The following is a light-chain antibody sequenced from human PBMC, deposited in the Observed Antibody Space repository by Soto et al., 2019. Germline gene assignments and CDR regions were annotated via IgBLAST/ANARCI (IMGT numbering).Light chain of an antibody. J-gene: IGLJ3*02. CDR3: AAWDDSLNGWV. CDR2: SNH. Sequence: QSVLTQPPSASGTPGQRVTISCSGSSSNIGSNTVNWYQQVPGTAPKLLIYSNHQRPSGVPDRFSGSKSGTSASLAISGLQSEDEADYYCAAWDDSLNGWVFGGGTKLTVL. V-gene: IGLV1-44*01. CDR1: SSNIGSNT.